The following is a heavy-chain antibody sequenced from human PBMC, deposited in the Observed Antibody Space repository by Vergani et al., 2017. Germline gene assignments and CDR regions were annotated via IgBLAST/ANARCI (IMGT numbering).Heavy chain of an antibody. J-gene: IGHJ3*02. CDR2: IYTSGST. CDR1: GGSISSGSYY. V-gene: IGHV4-61*02. Sequence: QVQLQESGPGLVKPSQTLSLTCTVSGGSISSGSYYWSRIRQPAGKGLEWIGRIYTSGSTNYNPSLKSRVTISVDTSKNQFSLKLSSVTAADTAVYYCARRASQGIFDWSTDAFDIWGQGTMVTGSS. D-gene: IGHD3-9*01. CDR3: ARRASQGIFDWSTDAFDI.